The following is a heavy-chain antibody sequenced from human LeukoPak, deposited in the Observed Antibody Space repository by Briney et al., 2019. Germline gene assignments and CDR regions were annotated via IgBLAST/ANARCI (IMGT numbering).Heavy chain of an antibody. CDR2: ISWNSGSI. CDR1: GFTFDDYA. CDR3: AKGVWNYETDAFDI. J-gene: IGHJ3*02. Sequence: GGSLRLSCAASGFTFDDYAMHWVRQAPGKGLEWVSGISWNSGSIGYADSVKGRFTISSDNTKHSLYLQMNSLRAEDTALYYCAKGVWNYETDAFDIWGQGTMVTVSS. V-gene: IGHV3-9*01. D-gene: IGHD1-7*01.